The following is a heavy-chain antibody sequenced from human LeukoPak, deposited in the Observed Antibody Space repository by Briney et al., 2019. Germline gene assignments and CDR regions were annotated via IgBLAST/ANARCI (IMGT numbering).Heavy chain of an antibody. J-gene: IGHJ4*02. Sequence: GGSLRLSCVASGFTFTKCAMSWIRQAPGKGLEWVAIITATGDTAYYADSVKGRFTISGDNSRNTVYMQMESLRAEDTAIYYCAGDRNSDWYSPLDYWGQGSQVTVSP. CDR2: ITATGDTA. V-gene: IGHV3-23*01. D-gene: IGHD6-19*01. CDR3: AGDRNSDWYSPLDY. CDR1: GFTFTKCA.